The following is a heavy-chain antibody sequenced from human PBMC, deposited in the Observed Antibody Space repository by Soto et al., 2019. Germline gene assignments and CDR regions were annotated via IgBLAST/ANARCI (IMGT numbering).Heavy chain of an antibody. J-gene: IGHJ4*02. CDR2: ISGSGGST. CDR3: AKEPGDPSPYYDYIWDSNRGGDY. V-gene: IGHV3-23*01. Sequence: GGSLRLSCAASGFTFSSYAMSWVRQAPGKGLEWVSAISGSGGSTYYADSVKGRFTISRDNSKNTLYLQMNSLRAEDTAVYYCAKEPGDPSPYYDYIWDSNRGGDYWGQGTLVTVSS. D-gene: IGHD3-16*01. CDR1: GFTFSSYA.